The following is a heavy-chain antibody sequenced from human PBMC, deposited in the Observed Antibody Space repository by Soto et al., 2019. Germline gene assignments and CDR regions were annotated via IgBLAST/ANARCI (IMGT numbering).Heavy chain of an antibody. V-gene: IGHV3-30*04. CDR2: ISYDGSNK. D-gene: IGHD6-13*01. CDR3: ARAPPRGIAAPGTWGSGMDV. Sequence: GGSLRLSCAASGFSFSSYSMHWVRQAPGKGLEWVAVISYDGSNKYYADSVRGRFTITRDSSKNTVSLQMNSLRLEDTAVYYCARAPPRGIAAPGTWGSGMDVWGQGTTVTVSS. CDR1: GFSFSSYS. J-gene: IGHJ6*02.